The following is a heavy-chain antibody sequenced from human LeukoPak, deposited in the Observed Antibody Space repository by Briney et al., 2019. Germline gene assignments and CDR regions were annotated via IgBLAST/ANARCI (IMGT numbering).Heavy chain of an antibody. Sequence: PGGSLRLSCAASGFTFTTYGMSWVRQAPGKGLEWVSRISDSGGSTYYADSVKGRFTISRDNSKNTLYLQMNSLRADDTAVYYCAKLSGSSCYSPGSYWGQGTLVTVSS. J-gene: IGHJ4*02. CDR2: ISDSGGST. CDR1: GFTFTTYG. V-gene: IGHV3-23*01. D-gene: IGHD2-15*01. CDR3: AKLSGSSCYSPGSY.